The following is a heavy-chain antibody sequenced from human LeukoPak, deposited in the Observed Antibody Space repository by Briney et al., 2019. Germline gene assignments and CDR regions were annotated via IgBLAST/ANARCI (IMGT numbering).Heavy chain of an antibody. D-gene: IGHD6-19*01. J-gene: IGHJ3*02. CDR1: GYTFTSYD. CDR3: ARGSSYSSGWYAFDI. Sequence: ASVKVSCKASGYTFTSYDINWVRQATGQGLEWMGWMNPNSGNTGYAQKFQGRVTMTRNISISTAYMELSSLRSEDTAVYYCARGSSYSSGWYAFDIWGQGTMVTVSS. V-gene: IGHV1-8*01. CDR2: MNPNSGNT.